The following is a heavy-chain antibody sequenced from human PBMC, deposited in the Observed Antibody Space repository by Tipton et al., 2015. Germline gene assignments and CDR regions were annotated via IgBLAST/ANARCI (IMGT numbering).Heavy chain of an antibody. CDR3: ARDENLDYYGSGSHHAFDI. CDR1: GDSISGSSYY. D-gene: IGHD3-10*01. J-gene: IGHJ3*02. CDR2: IYYSGT. V-gene: IGHV4-31*03. Sequence: TLSLTCTVSGDSISGSSYYWSWIRQHPGKGLEWIGFIYYSGTDYNPSLKSRVTISVDTSKNQFSLKLSSVTAADTAVYYCARDENLDYYGSGSHHAFDIWGQGTMVTVSS.